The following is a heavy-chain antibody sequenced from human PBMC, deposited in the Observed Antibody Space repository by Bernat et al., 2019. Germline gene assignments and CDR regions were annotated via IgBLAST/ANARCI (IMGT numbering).Heavy chain of an antibody. V-gene: IGHV1-69*12. D-gene: IGHD2/OR15-2a*01. Sequence: QVQVVQSGAEVKKPGSSVKVSCKASGGTFSRYAIHWVRQAPGQGLEWLGGFIPMFGTEKYARKFHDRVTITADESTSTVYMEVRSLKSEDTAVYYCARGEGEYSYGQFYGMDVWGQGTTVTVSS. J-gene: IGHJ6*02. CDR2: FIPMFGTE. CDR3: ARGEGEYSYGQFYGMDV. CDR1: GGTFSRYA.